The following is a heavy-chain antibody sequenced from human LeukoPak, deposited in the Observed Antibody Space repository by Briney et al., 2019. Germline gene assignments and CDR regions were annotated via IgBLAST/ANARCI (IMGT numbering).Heavy chain of an antibody. J-gene: IGHJ4*02. Sequence: GGSLRLSCAASGFTFSSYGIHWVRQAPGKGLEWVAVISYDGSNKYYADSVKSRFTISRDNSKNTLYLQMNSLRAEDTAVYYCAREYNSLDYWGQGTLVTVST. D-gene: IGHD1-14*01. CDR1: GFTFSSYG. CDR2: ISYDGSNK. V-gene: IGHV3-30*03. CDR3: AREYNSLDY.